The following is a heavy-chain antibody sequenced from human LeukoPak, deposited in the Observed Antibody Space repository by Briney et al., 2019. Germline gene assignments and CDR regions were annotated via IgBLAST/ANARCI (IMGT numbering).Heavy chain of an antibody. V-gene: IGHV5-51*01. CDR1: GYSFTSYC. D-gene: IGHD4-23*01. Sequence: GESLKISCIGSGYSFTSYCIGWVRQMPVKGLEWMGIIYPGDSDPRYTPSFQGQVTISADKSISTAYLQWSSLKASDTAMYYCARRDYGGKHFDYWGQGTLVTVSS. CDR3: ARRDYGGKHFDY. J-gene: IGHJ4*02. CDR2: IYPGDSDP.